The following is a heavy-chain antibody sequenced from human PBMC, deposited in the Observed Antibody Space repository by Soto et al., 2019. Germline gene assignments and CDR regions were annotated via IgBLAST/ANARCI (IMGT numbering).Heavy chain of an antibody. V-gene: IGHV3-23*01. D-gene: IGHD2-21*02. CDR1: GFTFSNSA. Sequence: GGSLSLSCAASGFTFSNSAMNWVRQAPGKGLEWGSLISNNGGSASHAESVQGRCIISRDSSINTLYLQLNILTAEDTAILYGVRDVSDWSSHGSFDFWGRGTMVTVSS. CDR2: ISNNGGSA. CDR3: VRDVSDWSSHGSFDF. J-gene: IGHJ3*01.